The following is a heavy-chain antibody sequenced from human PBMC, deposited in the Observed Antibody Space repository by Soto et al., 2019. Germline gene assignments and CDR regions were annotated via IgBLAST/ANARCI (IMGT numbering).Heavy chain of an antibody. CDR3: AKDLTGDSGQGHLCDY. CDR2: IGDSSGNT. V-gene: IGHV3-23*01. Sequence: EVQLLESGGGLVQPGGSLRLSCAASGFTFSTYAMSWVRPAPGKGLEWFSTIGDSSGNTFYADSVRGRFTISRDNSKKTLYLQMNSLRVEDTAMYYCAKDLTGDSGQGHLCDYWGQGALVTVSS. J-gene: IGHJ4*02. D-gene: IGHD7-27*01. CDR1: GFTFSTYA.